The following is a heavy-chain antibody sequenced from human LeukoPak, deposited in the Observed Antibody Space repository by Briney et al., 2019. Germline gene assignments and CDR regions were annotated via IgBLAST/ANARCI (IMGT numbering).Heavy chain of an antibody. Sequence: PGRSLRLSCAASGFTFSSYAMHWVRQAPGKGLEWVAVISYDGSNKYYADSVKGRFTISRDNSKNTLYLQMNSLRAEDTAMYYCAKDQRGVCYMSWGQGTLVTVSP. CDR1: GFTFSSYA. V-gene: IGHV3-30-3*01. J-gene: IGHJ4*02. CDR2: ISYDGSNK. CDR3: AKDQRGVCYMS. D-gene: IGHD2-8*01.